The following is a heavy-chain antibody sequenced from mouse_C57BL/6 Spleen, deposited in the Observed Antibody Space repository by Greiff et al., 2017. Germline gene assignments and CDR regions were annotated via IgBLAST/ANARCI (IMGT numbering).Heavy chain of an antibody. CDR1: GYTFTSYW. CDR2: IHPNSGST. CDR3: ARAGALDYYAMDY. V-gene: IGHV1-64*01. D-gene: IGHD2-10*02. Sequence: QVQLQQPGAELVKPGASVKLSCKASGYTFTSYWMHWVKQRPGQGLEWIGMIHPNSGSTNYNEKFKSKATLTVDKSSSTAYMQLSSLTSEDSAVYYCARAGALDYYAMDYWGQGTSVTVSS. J-gene: IGHJ4*01.